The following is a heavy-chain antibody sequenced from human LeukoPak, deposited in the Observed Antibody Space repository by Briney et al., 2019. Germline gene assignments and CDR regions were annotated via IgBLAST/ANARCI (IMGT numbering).Heavy chain of an antibody. Sequence: SETLFLTCTVSGGSISSYYWNWIRQPPGKGLEWIGYISYSGGTNYNPSLKSRVTISVDTSKNQFSLKLSSVTAADTAVYYCARGYSSSWLDYWGQGTLVTVSS. J-gene: IGHJ4*02. V-gene: IGHV4-59*01. D-gene: IGHD6-13*01. CDR1: GGSISSYY. CDR3: ARGYSSSWLDY. CDR2: ISYSGGT.